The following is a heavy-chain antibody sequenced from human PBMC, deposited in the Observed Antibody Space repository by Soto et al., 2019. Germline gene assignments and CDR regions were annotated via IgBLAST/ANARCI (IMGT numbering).Heavy chain of an antibody. CDR2: IGGSGEDS. J-gene: IGHJ4*02. CDR3: AKESYTRRRDFDY. D-gene: IGHD3-16*01. CDR1: GFTFSSCA. Sequence: PGGSLRLSCAASGFTFSSCAMSWVRQAPGKGLGLGSCIGGSGEDSECADSVKGRFTISRDNSKNTLYLQMNSLRAEDTALYYCAKESYTRRRDFDYWGQGTLVPVSS. V-gene: IGHV3-23*01.